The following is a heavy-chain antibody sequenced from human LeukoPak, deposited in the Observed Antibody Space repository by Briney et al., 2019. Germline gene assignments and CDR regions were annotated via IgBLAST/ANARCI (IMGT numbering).Heavy chain of an antibody. Sequence: GGSLRLSCVASGFTFSNYWMSWVRQAPGKGLEWVANIKQDGSEKYYVDSVKGRFTISRDNAKNSLYLQMNSLRAEDTAVYYCAKDTTWLAPLGAFDIWGQGTMVTVSS. J-gene: IGHJ3*02. D-gene: IGHD6-19*01. CDR1: GFTFSNYW. V-gene: IGHV3-7*01. CDR3: AKDTTWLAPLGAFDI. CDR2: IKQDGSEK.